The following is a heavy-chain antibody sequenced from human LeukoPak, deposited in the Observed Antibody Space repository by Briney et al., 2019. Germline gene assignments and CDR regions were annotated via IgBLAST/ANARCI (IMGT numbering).Heavy chain of an antibody. CDR1: GYTFTCYG. CDR2: ISAYNGNT. J-gene: IGHJ6*02. CDR3: ARDRECSGGSCYYYGMDV. V-gene: IGHV1-18*01. Sequence: ASVKVSCKASGYTFTCYGISWVRQAPGQGVGWMGWISAYNGNTNYAQKLQGRVTMTTDTSTSTAYMELRSLRSDDTAVYYCARDRECSGGSCYYYGMDVWGQGTTVTVSS. D-gene: IGHD2-15*01.